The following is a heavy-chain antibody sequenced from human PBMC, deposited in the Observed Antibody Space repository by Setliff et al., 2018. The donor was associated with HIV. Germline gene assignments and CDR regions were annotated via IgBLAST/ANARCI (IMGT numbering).Heavy chain of an antibody. CDR1: GYTFTDHN. Sequence: ASVKVSCKTSGYTFTDHNIHWVRQAPGQGLEWMGWINPKSGDTTYAQRLQGRVTMTRDTSINTAYMELNRLLYDDTALYYCATLDYWGQGTLVTVSS. J-gene: IGHJ4*02. CDR3: ATLDY. V-gene: IGHV1-2*02. CDR2: INPKSGDT.